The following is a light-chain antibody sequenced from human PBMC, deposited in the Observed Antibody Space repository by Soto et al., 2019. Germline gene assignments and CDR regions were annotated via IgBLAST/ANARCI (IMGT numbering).Light chain of an antibody. J-gene: IGLJ3*02. V-gene: IGLV2-8*01. Sequence: QSALTQPPSASGSPGQSVTISCTGTSSDVGGYKYVSWYQQHPGKAPKLMIYEVSKRPSGVPDRFSGSKSGNTASLTVSGLQAEDESYYYCSSYAGSNNLVFGGGTKVTVL. CDR2: EVS. CDR3: SSYAGSNNLV. CDR1: SSDVGGYKY.